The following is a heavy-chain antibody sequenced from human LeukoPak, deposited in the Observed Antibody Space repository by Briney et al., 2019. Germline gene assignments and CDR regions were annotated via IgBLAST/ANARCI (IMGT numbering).Heavy chain of an antibody. CDR2: ISTSGST. J-gene: IGHJ4*02. CDR1: GDSMGNDY. Sequence: SETLSLTCTVSGDSMGNDYWSWIRQSAGKGLEWVGRISTSGSTDYNPSLRSRVTMSVDTSRNQFSLTLTSMTAADTAVYYCARNEFRSYGLVHYWGQGTLVTVSS. D-gene: IGHD6-6*01. V-gene: IGHV4-4*07. CDR3: ARNEFRSYGLVHY.